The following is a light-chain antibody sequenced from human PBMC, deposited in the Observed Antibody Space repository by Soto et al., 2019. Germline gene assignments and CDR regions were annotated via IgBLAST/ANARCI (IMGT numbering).Light chain of an antibody. CDR3: QQYNTWLWT. CDR2: GAS. CDR1: QSINAH. V-gene: IGKV3-15*01. J-gene: IGKJ1*01. Sequence: EVVMTQSPATLSVSPGERVTLSCRASQSINAHLAWYQQKPGQAPRLLIHGASTRATGIPARFSGSGFGTAFITPISSLQSEDFAVYYCQQYNTWLWTFGQGTKVEIQ.